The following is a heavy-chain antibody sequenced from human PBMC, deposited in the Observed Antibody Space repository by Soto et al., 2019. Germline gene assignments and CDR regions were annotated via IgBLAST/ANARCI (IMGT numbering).Heavy chain of an antibody. D-gene: IGHD3-16*01. Sequence: ASVKVSCKASGYTFTGYGISWVRQAPGQGLEWMGWISAYNGNTNYAQKLQGRVTMTTDTSTSTAYMELRSLRSDDTAVYYCCSLGYYYYGMDVWGQGTTVTVSS. CDR1: GYTFTGYG. CDR2: ISAYNGNT. V-gene: IGHV1-18*01. J-gene: IGHJ6*02. CDR3: CSLGYYYYGMDV.